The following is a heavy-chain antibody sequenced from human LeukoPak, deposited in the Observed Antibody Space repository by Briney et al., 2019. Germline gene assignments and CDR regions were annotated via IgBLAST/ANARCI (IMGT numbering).Heavy chain of an antibody. CDR3: ARAGFCGGDCLAFDY. CDR2: IYYSGST. Sequence: SETLSLTCTVSGDSIRSYYWSWIRQPPGKGLEWIGYIYYSGSTNYNPSLKSRVTISVDTSKNQFSLKLSSVTAADTAVYYCARAGFCGGDCLAFDYWGQGTLVTVSS. CDR1: GDSIRSYY. J-gene: IGHJ4*02. V-gene: IGHV4-59*01. D-gene: IGHD2-21*02.